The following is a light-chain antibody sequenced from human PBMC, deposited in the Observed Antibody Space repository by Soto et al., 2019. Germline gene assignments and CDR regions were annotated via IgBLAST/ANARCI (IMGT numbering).Light chain of an antibody. J-gene: IGLJ1*01. CDR3: CSYAGSSTFLYV. Sequence: QSVLTQPASVSGSPGQSITISCTGTSSDVGSYNLVSWYQQHPGKAPKLMIYEVSKRPSGVSNRFSGSKSGNTASLIISGLQAEDEADYYCCSYAGSSTFLYVFGTGPKVTVL. CDR2: EVS. V-gene: IGLV2-23*02. CDR1: SSDVGSYNL.